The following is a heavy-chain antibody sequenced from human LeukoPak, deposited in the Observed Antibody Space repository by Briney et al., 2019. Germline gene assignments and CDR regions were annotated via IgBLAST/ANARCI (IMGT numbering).Heavy chain of an antibody. CDR2: IYYSGST. D-gene: IGHD3-10*01. CDR3: ARGLGYGSGSYYLGFDM. CDR1: GGSISTSSSY. V-gene: IGHV4-39*01. J-gene: IGHJ3*02. Sequence: PSETLSLTCTVFGGSISTSSSYWGWIRQPPGKGLEWIGSIYYSGSTNYNPSLKSRVTISVDTSRNQFSLKLSSVSAADTAVCYCARGLGYGSGSYYLGFDMWGQGTMVTVSS.